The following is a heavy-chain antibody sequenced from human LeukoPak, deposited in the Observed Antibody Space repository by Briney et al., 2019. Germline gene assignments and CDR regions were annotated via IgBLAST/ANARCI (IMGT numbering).Heavy chain of an antibody. Sequence: GGSLRLSCAASGFTFSSYAMSWVLQAPGKGLEWVANIKQDGSEKYYVDSVKGRFTISRDNAKNSLYLQMNSLRAEDTAVYYCAREGIWWLRPNYFDYWGQGTLVTVSS. CDR3: AREGIWWLRPNYFDY. J-gene: IGHJ4*02. CDR1: GFTFSSYA. V-gene: IGHV3-7*01. CDR2: IKQDGSEK. D-gene: IGHD5-12*01.